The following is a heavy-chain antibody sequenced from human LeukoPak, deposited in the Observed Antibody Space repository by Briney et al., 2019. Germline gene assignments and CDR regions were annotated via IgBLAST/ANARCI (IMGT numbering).Heavy chain of an antibody. CDR3: AKEGRYLNCFDP. J-gene: IGHJ5*02. D-gene: IGHD3-9*01. V-gene: IGHV3-30*18. CDR1: GFTFSTYG. Sequence: PGGSLRLSCAASGFTFSTYGMHWVRQAPGKGLEWVAVISYDGNTKYYADSVKGRFTVSRDNSKNMLYLEMNNLRAEDTAMYYCAKEGRYLNCFDPWGQGTLVTVSS. CDR2: ISYDGNTK.